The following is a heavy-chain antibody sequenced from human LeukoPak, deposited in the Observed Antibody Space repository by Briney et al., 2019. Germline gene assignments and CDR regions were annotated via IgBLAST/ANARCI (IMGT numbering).Heavy chain of an antibody. V-gene: IGHV4-59*01. CDR3: ARGRSSYYMDV. Sequence: SETLSLTCTVYGGSISSYYWSWIRQPPGKGLEWIGYIYYSGSTNYNPSLKSRVTISVDTSKNQFSLQLSSVTAADTAVYYCARGRSSYYMDVWGKGTTVTVSS. J-gene: IGHJ6*03. CDR2: IYYSGST. CDR1: GGSISSYY.